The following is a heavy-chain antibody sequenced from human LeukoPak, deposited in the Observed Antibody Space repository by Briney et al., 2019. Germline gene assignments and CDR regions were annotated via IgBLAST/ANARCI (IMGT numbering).Heavy chain of an antibody. V-gene: IGHV4-34*01. CDR1: GGSFSGYY. Sequence: SETLSLTCAVYGGSFSGYYWSWIRQPPGKGLEWIGEINHSGGTNYNPSLKSRVTISVDTSKNQFSLKLSSVTAADTAVYYCARGIVVVPAATTYNWFDPWGQGTLVTVSS. D-gene: IGHD2-2*01. J-gene: IGHJ5*02. CDR2: INHSGGT. CDR3: ARGIVVVPAATTYNWFDP.